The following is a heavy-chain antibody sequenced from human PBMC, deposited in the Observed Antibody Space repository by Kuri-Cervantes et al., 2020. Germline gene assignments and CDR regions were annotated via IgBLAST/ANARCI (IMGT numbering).Heavy chain of an antibody. J-gene: IGHJ2*01. CDR1: GFTFDDYA. Sequence: GGSLRLSCAASGFTFDDYAMHWVRQAPGKGLEWVSGISWSSGSIGYEDSVKGRFTISRDNAKNSLYLQLNSLRDEDTALYYCAKDLSSNWYGYFDLWGRGTLVTVSS. CDR3: AKDLSSNWYGYFDL. D-gene: IGHD6-13*01. V-gene: IGHV3-9*01. CDR2: ISWSSGSI.